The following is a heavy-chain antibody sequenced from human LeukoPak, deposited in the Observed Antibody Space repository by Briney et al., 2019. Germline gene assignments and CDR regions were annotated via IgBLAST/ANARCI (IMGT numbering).Heavy chain of an antibody. J-gene: IGHJ4*02. CDR2: INSDGSST. CDR3: ARGGIMITFGGVIDLDY. D-gene: IGHD3-16*02. V-gene: IGHV3-74*01. Sequence: GGSLRLSCAASGFTFSSYWMHWVRQGPGKGLVWVSRINSDGSSTSYADSVKGRFTISRDNAKNTLYLQMNSLRAEDTAVYYCARGGIMITFGGVIDLDYWGQGTLVTVSS. CDR1: GFTFSSYW.